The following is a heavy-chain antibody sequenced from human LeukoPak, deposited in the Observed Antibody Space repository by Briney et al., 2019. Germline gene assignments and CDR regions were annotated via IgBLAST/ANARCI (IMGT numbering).Heavy chain of an antibody. CDR1: GFTFSSYW. D-gene: IGHD1-26*01. CDR2: INSDGSTT. Sequence: PGGSLGLSCAASGFTFSSYWMHWVRQAPGKGLVWVSRINSDGSTTSYADSVKGRFTISRDNAKNTLYLQMSSLRAEDTAVYYCARGPAANSGNYYVGDYWGQGTLVTVSS. J-gene: IGHJ4*02. CDR3: ARGPAANSGNYYVGDY. V-gene: IGHV3-74*01.